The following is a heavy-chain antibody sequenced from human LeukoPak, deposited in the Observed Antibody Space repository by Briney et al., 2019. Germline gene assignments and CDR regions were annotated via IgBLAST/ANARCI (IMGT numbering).Heavy chain of an antibody. Sequence: PGGSLRLSCAASGFTFSSYAMHWVRQAPGKGLEWVANIKQDGSEKYYVDSVRGRFTISRDNANNSLFLQMNSLRVEDTAMYYCASGDSSGWYEFGYWGQGTLVTVSS. CDR3: ASGDSSGWYEFGY. CDR1: GFTFSSYA. D-gene: IGHD6-19*01. CDR2: IKQDGSEK. J-gene: IGHJ4*02. V-gene: IGHV3-7*01.